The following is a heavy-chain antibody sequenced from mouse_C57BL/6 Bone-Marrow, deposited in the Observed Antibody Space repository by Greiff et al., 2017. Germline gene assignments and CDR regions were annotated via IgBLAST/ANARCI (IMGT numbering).Heavy chain of an antibody. CDR1: GYTFTSYW. Sequence: QVQLQQPGAELVMPGASVKLSCKASGYTFTSYWMHWVKQRPGQGLEWIGEIDPSDSYTNYNQKFKGKSTLTVDKSSSTAYMQLSSLTSEDAAVYYCAYDLGYFDVWGTGTTVTVSS. J-gene: IGHJ1*03. V-gene: IGHV1-69*01. D-gene: IGHD2-4*01. CDR3: AYDLGYFDV. CDR2: IDPSDSYT.